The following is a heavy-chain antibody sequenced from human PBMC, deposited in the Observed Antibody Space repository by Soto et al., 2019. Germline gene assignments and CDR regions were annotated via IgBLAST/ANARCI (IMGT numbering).Heavy chain of an antibody. CDR3: AKALGGGSDWPLDY. Sequence: QVQLVESGGGVVQPGRSLRLSCAASGFTFSSYGMHWVRQAPGKGLEWVAVISYDGSNKYYADSVKGRFTISRDNSKNTLYLQMNSLRAEDTAVYYCAKALGGGSDWPLDYWGQGTLVTVSS. V-gene: IGHV3-30*18. CDR1: GFTFSSYG. D-gene: IGHD1-26*01. J-gene: IGHJ4*02. CDR2: ISYDGSNK.